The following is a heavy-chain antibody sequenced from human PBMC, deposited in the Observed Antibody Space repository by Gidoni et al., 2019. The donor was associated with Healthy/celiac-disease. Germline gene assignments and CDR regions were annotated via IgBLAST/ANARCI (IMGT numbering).Heavy chain of an antibody. CDR1: GFTFSSYC. Sequence: QVQLVESGGGMVQTARSLRLCCPASGFTFSSYCMHWVSQAPGKGLEWVEVISDDGSNKYYADSVNGLFTISRDNSKNTLYLQMNSLRAVDTAVYYCAKVSDYRFMDVWGQGTTVTVSS. J-gene: IGHJ6*02. CDR2: ISDDGSNK. D-gene: IGHD6-25*01. CDR3: AKVSDYRFMDV. V-gene: IGHV3-30*18.